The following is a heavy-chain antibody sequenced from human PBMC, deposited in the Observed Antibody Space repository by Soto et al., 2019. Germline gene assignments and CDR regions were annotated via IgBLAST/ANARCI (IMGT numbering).Heavy chain of an antibody. V-gene: IGHV1-69*06. CDR1: GGTFSSYA. CDR2: IIPIFGTA. CDR3: ARCEFTAMPLNYYYYGMDV. Sequence: ASVKVSCKASGGTFSSYAISWVRQAPGQGLEWMGGIIPIFGTANYAQKFQGRVTITADKSTSTAYMELSSLRSEDTAVYYCARCEFTAMPLNYYYYGMDVWGQGATVTVSS. D-gene: IGHD5-18*01. J-gene: IGHJ6*02.